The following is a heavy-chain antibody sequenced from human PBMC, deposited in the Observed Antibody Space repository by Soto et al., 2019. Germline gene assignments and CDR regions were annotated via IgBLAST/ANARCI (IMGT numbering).Heavy chain of an antibody. D-gene: IGHD1-26*01. V-gene: IGHV1-18*01. CDR3: SREGGNSGASDY. CDR2: ISPSNDNS. CDR1: GYAFINYA. Sequence: QVQLVQSGAEVKKPGTSVKVSCKASGYAFINYAVTWVRQAPGEGLEWMGWISPSNDNSYSAQKFQARVTMSTETSSNMAYMELRRLTSADAAVYYCSREGGNSGASDYWGQGTLVTVSS. J-gene: IGHJ4*02.